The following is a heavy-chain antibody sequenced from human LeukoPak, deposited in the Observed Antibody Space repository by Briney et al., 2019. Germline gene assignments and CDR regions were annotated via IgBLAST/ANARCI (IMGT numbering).Heavy chain of an antibody. V-gene: IGHV3-7*01. CDR3: ARDQWEDIVVGGFDY. CDR1: GFTFSSYW. Sequence: LAGGSLRLSCAASGFTFSSYWMSWVRQAPGKGLEWVANIKQDGSEKYYVDSVKGRFTISRDNAKNSLYLQMNSLRAEDTAVYYCARDQWEDIVVGGFDYWGQGTLVTVSS. D-gene: IGHD2-15*01. CDR2: IKQDGSEK. J-gene: IGHJ4*02.